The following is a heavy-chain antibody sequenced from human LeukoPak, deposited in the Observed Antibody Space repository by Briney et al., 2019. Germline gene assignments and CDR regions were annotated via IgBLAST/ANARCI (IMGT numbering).Heavy chain of an antibody. CDR1: GFTFGKYW. V-gene: IGHV3-7*03. J-gene: IGHJ6*02. Sequence: QPGGSLRLSCVASGFTFGKYWMSWVRQAPGKGLEWVANIKLDGSEKNYVDSVKGRFTISRDNAKNSLYLQMSNLRAEDTAVYFCARGGGLDVWGQGATVTVSS. D-gene: IGHD3-16*01. CDR2: IKLDGSEK. CDR3: ARGGGLDV.